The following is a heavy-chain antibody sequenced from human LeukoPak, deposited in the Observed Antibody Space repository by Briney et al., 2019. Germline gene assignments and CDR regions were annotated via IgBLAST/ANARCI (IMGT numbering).Heavy chain of an antibody. D-gene: IGHD6-13*01. CDR2: IIPIFGTA. J-gene: IGHJ5*02. CDR1: GGTFSSYA. Sequence: SVTVSCKAFGGTFSSYAISWVRQAPGQGLEWMGGIIPIFGTANYAQKFQGRVTITTDESTSTAYMELSSLRSEDTAVYYCARGSSWSNNWFDPWGQGTLVTVSS. CDR3: ARGSSWSNNWFDP. V-gene: IGHV1-69*05.